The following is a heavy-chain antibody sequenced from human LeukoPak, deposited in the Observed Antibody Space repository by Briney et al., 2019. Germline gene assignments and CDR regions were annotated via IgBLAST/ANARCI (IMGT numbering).Heavy chain of an antibody. J-gene: IGHJ6*02. D-gene: IGHD3-9*01. Sequence: ASVKVSCKASGYTFTGYYMHWVRQAPGQGLEWMGWINPNSGGTNYAQKFQGRVTMTRDTSISTAYMELSRLRSDDTAVYYCARARLVSTCMDVWGQGTTVTASS. CDR3: ARARLVSTCMDV. CDR2: INPNSGGT. CDR1: GYTFTGYY. V-gene: IGHV1-2*02.